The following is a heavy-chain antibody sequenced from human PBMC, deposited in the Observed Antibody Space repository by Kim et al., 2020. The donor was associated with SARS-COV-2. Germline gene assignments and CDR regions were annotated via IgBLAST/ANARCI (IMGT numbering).Heavy chain of an antibody. CDR3: AREGEANYYDSSGYRERYNWFDP. Sequence: SETLSLTCTVSGGSISSYYWSWIRQPPGKGLEWIGYIYYSGSTNYNPSLKSRVTISVDTSKNQFSLKLSSVTAADTAVYYCAREGEANYYDSSGYRERYNWFDPWGQGTLVTVSS. V-gene: IGHV4-59*13. CDR2: IYYSGST. J-gene: IGHJ5*02. D-gene: IGHD3-22*01. CDR1: GGSISSYY.